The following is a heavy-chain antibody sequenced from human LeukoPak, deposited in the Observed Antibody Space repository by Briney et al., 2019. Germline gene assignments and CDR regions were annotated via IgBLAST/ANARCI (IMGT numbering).Heavy chain of an antibody. J-gene: IGHJ5*02. CDR1: GGSITTSSYY. Sequence: SETLSLTCTVSGGSITTSSYYWGWIRQPPGKGLEWIGIIYYSGGTYYNPSLKGRVTISVDTSKNQFSLKLSSVTAADTAVYYCAKVGRLTMVRGVNWFDPWGQGTLVTVSS. D-gene: IGHD3-10*01. CDR2: IYYSGGT. CDR3: AKVGRLTMVRGVNWFDP. V-gene: IGHV4-39*01.